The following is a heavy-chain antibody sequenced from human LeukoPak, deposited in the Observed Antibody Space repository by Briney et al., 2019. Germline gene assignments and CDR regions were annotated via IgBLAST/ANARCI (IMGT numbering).Heavy chain of an antibody. CDR1: RFTFSSYW. Sequence: GGSLRLSCAASRFTFSSYWMSWVRQALGKGLEWVANINRDGSENYYVDSVEGRFTISRDNAKNSLYLQMNSLRAEDTAVYYCARRALYYYMDVWGKGTTVTVSS. J-gene: IGHJ6*03. CDR2: INRDGSEN. CDR3: ARRALYYYMDV. V-gene: IGHV3-7*01.